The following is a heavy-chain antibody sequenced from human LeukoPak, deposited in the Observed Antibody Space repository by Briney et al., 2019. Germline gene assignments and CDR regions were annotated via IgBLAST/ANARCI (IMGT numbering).Heavy chain of an antibody. V-gene: IGHV4-38-2*02. CDR2: MYHSGST. D-gene: IGHD3-10*01. Sequence: SETLSLTCSVSGYSISSAYYWGWIRQPPGKGLEWIGTMYHSGSTNYNPSLKSRVTISVDTSKNQFSLKLSSVTAADTAVYYCARRRITMVRGVYYYYYMDVWGKGTTVTISS. CDR3: ARRRITMVRGVYYYYYMDV. CDR1: GYSISSAYY. J-gene: IGHJ6*03.